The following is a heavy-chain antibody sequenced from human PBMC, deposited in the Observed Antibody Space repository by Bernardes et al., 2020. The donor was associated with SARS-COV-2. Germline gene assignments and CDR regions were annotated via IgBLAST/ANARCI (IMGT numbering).Heavy chain of an antibody. J-gene: IGHJ6*02. CDR3: ARRRYGDFCVDV. D-gene: IGHD4-17*01. Sequence: GESLKISCKGSDYTFTNYWIGWVRQMPGKGLEWMGIIYPGDSDTKYSPSFQGRVTISADKSVNTAYLQWSSLKASDTAIYSCARRRYGDFCVDVWGQGTTVTVSS. CDR2: IYPGDSDT. V-gene: IGHV5-51*01. CDR1: DYTFTNYW.